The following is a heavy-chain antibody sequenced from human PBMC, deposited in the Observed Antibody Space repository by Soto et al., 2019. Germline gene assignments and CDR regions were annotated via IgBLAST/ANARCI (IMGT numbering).Heavy chain of an antibody. D-gene: IGHD2-2*01. Sequence: KPSETLSLTCTISGGSIRGYSWSWIRQSPGKGLEYIGYFSNSGSANYNPSLKTRLTISVDTSKNQFSLKLRSLTAADTAVYYCARDVLGYCTSTSCFYGLDVWGQGTTVT. V-gene: IGHV4-59*01. CDR1: GGSIRGYS. CDR3: ARDVLGYCTSTSCFYGLDV. J-gene: IGHJ6*02. CDR2: FSNSGSA.